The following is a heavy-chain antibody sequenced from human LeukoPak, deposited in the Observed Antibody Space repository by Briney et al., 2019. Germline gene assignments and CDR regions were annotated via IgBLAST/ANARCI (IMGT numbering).Heavy chain of an antibody. CDR2: IRGSSDVI. CDR3: AKGQSASSTFDC. CDR1: GFTFSSHA. Sequence: GGSLRLSCAASGFTFSSHAMSWVRQAPGKGLEWVSLIRGSSDVIEYADSVRGRFTISRDNSKDTVSLQLNNLRAEDTALYYCAKGQSASSTFDCWGQGTLVTVSS. J-gene: IGHJ4*02. V-gene: IGHV3-23*01.